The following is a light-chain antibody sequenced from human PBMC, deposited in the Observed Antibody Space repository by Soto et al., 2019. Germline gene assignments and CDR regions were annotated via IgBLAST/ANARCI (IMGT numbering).Light chain of an antibody. J-gene: IGKJ1*01. CDR1: QSPSSSY. V-gene: IGKV3-20*01. CDR3: QHYGTSPLT. Sequence: EFVLTQSPGPLSLSPGERATLSCRASQSPSSSYFAWYQQKPGQAPRLLIYGVSSRATGIPDRCSGSGSGTDFTLTISRLEPEDFAVYFCQHYGTSPLTFGQGTKVEIK. CDR2: GVS.